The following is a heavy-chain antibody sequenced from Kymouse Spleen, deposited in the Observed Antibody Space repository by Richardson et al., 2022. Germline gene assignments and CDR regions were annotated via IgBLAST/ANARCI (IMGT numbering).Heavy chain of an antibody. CDR2: ISYDGSNK. V-gene: IGHV3-30*18. CDR3: AKDAYSSSWYPLGYYYGMDV. Sequence: QVQLVESGGGVVQPGRSLRLSCAASGFTFSSYGMHWVRQAPGKGLEWVAVISYDGSNKYYADSVKGRFTISRDNSKNTLYLQMNSLRAEDTAVYYCAKDAYSSSWYPLGYYYGMDVWGQGTTVTVSS. CDR1: GFTFSSYG. J-gene: IGHJ6*02. D-gene: IGHD6-13*01.